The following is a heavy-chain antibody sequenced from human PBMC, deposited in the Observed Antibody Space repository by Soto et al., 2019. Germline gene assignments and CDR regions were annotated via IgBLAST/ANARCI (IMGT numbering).Heavy chain of an antibody. V-gene: IGHV3-33*01. Sequence: GGSLRLSCAASGFTFSSYGMHWVRQAPGKGLEWVAVIWYDGSNKYYADSVKGRFTISRDNSKNTLYLQMNSLRAEDTAVYYCSRDGVRGVTGYYYYGMDVWGQGTTVTVSS. CDR2: IWYDGSNK. D-gene: IGHD3-10*01. CDR1: GFTFSSYG. J-gene: IGHJ6*02. CDR3: SRDGVRGVTGYYYYGMDV.